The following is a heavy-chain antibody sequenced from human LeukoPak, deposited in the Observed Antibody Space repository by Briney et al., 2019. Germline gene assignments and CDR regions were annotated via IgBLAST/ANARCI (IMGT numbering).Heavy chain of an antibody. CDR2: IKQDGSEK. CDR3: ARDLIAVATFDY. CDR1: GFTFSSYW. D-gene: IGHD6-19*01. J-gene: IGHJ4*02. V-gene: IGHV3-7*01. Sequence: GGSLRLSXAASGFTFSSYWMSWVRQAPGKGLEWMANIKQDGSEKYYVDSVKGRFTISRDNAKNSLYLQMNSLRAEDTAVYYCARDLIAVATFDYWGQGTLVTVSS.